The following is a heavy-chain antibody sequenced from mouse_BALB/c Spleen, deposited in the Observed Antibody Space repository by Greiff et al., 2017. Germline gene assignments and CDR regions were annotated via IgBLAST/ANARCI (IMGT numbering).Heavy chain of an antibody. CDR2: ISSGSSTI. Sequence: EVQGVESGGDLVQPGGSRKLSCAASGFTFSSFGMHWVRQAPEKGLEWVAYISSGSSTIYYADTVKGRFTISRDNPKNTLFLQMTSLRSEDTAMYYCARSDAYQFYYAMDYWGQGTSVTVSS. V-gene: IGHV5-17*02. CDR1: GFTFSSFG. J-gene: IGHJ4*01. CDR3: ARSDAYQFYYAMDY.